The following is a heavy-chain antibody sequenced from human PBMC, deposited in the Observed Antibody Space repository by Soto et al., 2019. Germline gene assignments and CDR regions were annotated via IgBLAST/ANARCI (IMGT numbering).Heavy chain of an antibody. CDR2: IYPGDSDT. Sequence: PGELLKISCKVAGYSFASYWIGWVRQMPGEGLEWMGIIYPGDSDTRYSPSFQGQVTISADKSISTAYVQWSSLKASDTAMYYCARHRRTGNHYYDHYGLDVWGQGTTVTVSS. CDR3: ARHRRTGNHYYDHYGLDV. J-gene: IGHJ6*02. CDR1: GYSFASYW. D-gene: IGHD7-27*01. V-gene: IGHV5-51*01.